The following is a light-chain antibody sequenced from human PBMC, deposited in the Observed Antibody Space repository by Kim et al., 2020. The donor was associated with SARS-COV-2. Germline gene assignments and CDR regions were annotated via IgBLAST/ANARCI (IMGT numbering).Light chain of an antibody. CDR2: DAS. CDR1: QNVKNNY. Sequence: LSSVERANLSCRASQNVKNNYLAWYQHKPYQAPRILIYDASSRATGIPDRFSGSGSGTDFTLTISRLEPEDFAVYHCHQYGKTPRTFGQGTKLEI. V-gene: IGKV3-20*01. CDR3: HQYGKTPRT. J-gene: IGKJ2*01.